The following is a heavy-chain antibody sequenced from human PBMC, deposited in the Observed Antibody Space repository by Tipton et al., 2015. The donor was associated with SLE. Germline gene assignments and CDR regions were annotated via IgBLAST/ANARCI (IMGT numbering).Heavy chain of an antibody. J-gene: IGHJ4*02. D-gene: IGHD6-13*01. CDR2: IYHSAST. Sequence: GLVKPSETLSLTCAVYGGSFSGYYWSWIRQPPGKGLEWIGYIYHSASTNYNPSLKSRVTISVDTSKNQFSLKLTSVTAADTAVYYCATVTSSSWFRAFDYWGQGTLVTVSS. V-gene: IGHV4-59*01. CDR3: ATVTSSSWFRAFDY. CDR1: GGSFSGYY.